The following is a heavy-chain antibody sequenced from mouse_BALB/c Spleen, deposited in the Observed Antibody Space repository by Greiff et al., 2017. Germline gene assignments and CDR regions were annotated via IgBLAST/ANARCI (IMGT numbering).Heavy chain of an antibody. Sequence: DVKLVESGGGLVKPGGSLKLSCAASGFTFSSYAMSWVRQTPEKRLEWVASISSGGSTYYPDSVKGRFTISRDNARNILYLQMSSLRSEDTAKYYCAREIITTARSYWYFDVWGAGTTVTVSS. D-gene: IGHD1-2*01. CDR2: ISSGGST. V-gene: IGHV5-6-5*01. J-gene: IGHJ1*01. CDR3: AREIITTARSYWYFDV. CDR1: GFTFSSYA.